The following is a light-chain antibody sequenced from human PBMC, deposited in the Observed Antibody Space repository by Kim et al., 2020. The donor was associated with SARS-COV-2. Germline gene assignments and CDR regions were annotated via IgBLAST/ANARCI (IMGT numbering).Light chain of an antibody. Sequence: QSIPTSCTGTSSDVGGYNYVSCYQQHPGKAPKLMIYDVSNRPSGVSNRFSGSKSGNTASLTISGLQAEDEADYYCSSYTSSSTLHVFGTGTKVTVL. J-gene: IGLJ1*01. V-gene: IGLV2-14*03. CDR2: DVS. CDR1: SSDVGGYNY. CDR3: SSYTSSSTLHV.